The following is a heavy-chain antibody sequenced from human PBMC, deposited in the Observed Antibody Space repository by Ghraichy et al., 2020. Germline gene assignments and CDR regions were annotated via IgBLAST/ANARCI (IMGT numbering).Heavy chain of an antibody. CDR2: IYYSGST. V-gene: IGHV4-59*01. CDR3: AREDRRADTAMHFDY. CDR1: GGSISSYY. D-gene: IGHD5-18*01. Sequence: SETLSLTCTVSGGSISSYYWSWIRQPPGKGLEWIGYIYYSGSTNYNPSLKSRVTISVDTSKNQFSLKLSSVTAADTAVYYCAREDRRADTAMHFDYWGQGTLVTVSS. J-gene: IGHJ4*02.